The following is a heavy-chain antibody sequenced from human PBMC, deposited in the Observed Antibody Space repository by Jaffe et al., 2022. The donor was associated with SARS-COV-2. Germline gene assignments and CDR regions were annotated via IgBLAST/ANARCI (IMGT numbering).Heavy chain of an antibody. V-gene: IGHV3-21*01. CDR1: GFTFSSYS. Sequence: EVQLVESGGGLVKPGGSLRLSCAASGFTFSSYSMNWVRQAPGKGLEWVSSISSSSSYIYYADSVKGRFTISRDNAKNSLYLQMNSLRAEDTAVYYCAREHYDSSALDAFDIWGQGTMVTVSS. CDR2: ISSSSSYI. CDR3: AREHYDSSALDAFDI. D-gene: IGHD3-22*01. J-gene: IGHJ3*02.